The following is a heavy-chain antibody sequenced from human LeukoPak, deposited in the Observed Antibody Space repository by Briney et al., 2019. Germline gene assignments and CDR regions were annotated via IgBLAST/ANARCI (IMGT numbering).Heavy chain of an antibody. CDR3: AKLSSSGWYMSAFDI. CDR1: GFTFSSYA. J-gene: IGHJ3*02. Sequence: PGGSLRLSCAASGFTFSSYAMSWVRQAPGKGLEWVSAISGSGGSTYYADSVKGRFIISRDNSKNTLYLQMNSLRAEDTAVYYCAKLSSSGWYMSAFDIWGQGTMVTVSS. D-gene: IGHD6-19*01. V-gene: IGHV3-23*01. CDR2: ISGSGGST.